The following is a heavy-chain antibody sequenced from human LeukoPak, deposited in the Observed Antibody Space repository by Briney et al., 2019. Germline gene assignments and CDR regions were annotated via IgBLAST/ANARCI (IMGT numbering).Heavy chain of an antibody. J-gene: IGHJ4*02. CDR1: GGSISSYY. CDR2: IYYSGST. CDR3: ARSLIVVVPAAYSH. D-gene: IGHD2-2*01. Sequence: SETLSLTCTVSGGSISSYYWSWIRQPPGKGLEWIGYIYYSGSTNYNPSLKSRVTISVDTSKNQFSLKLSSVTAADTAVYYCARSLIVVVPAAYSHWGQGTLVTVSS. V-gene: IGHV4-59*12.